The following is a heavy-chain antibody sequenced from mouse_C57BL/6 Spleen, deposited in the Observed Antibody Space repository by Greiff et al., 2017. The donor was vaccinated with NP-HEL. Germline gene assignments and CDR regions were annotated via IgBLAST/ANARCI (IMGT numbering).Heavy chain of an antibody. V-gene: IGHV1-15*01. Sequence: QVQLQQSGAELVRPGASVTLSCKASGYTFTDYEMHWVKQTPVHGLEWIGAIDPETGGTAYNQKFKGKAILTADKSPSTAYMELRSLTSEDSAVYYCTALSYGSSSFAYWGQGTLVTVSA. CDR2: IDPETGGT. CDR3: TALSYGSSSFAY. J-gene: IGHJ3*01. D-gene: IGHD1-1*01. CDR1: GYTFTDYE.